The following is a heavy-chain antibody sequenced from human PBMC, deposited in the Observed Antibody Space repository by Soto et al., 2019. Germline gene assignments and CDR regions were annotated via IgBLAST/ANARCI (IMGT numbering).Heavy chain of an antibody. V-gene: IGHV4-39*01. CDR2: IYYNGDS. CDR1: GRSISGSTYH. Sequence: QLQLQEAGPGQVNPSETLSLTCNVSGRSISGSTYHWGWIRQPPGKGLVWIGSIYYNGDSYYNPSLRSRVALSVDTAKYLCALRLTAVTVADTAVYFCFVLLGYSSPWWGQGTLVTVSS. CDR3: FVLLGYSSPW. J-gene: IGHJ1*01. D-gene: IGHD5-18*01.